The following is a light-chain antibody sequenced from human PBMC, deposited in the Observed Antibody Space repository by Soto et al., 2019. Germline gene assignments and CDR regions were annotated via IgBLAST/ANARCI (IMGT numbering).Light chain of an antibody. Sequence: QPVLRQPLSVSGAPGQRVTISCTGSSSNIGAGYDVHWYQQLPGTAPKLLIYGNSNRPSGVPDRFSGSKSGTSASLAITGLQAEDEADYYCQSYDSSLSGVVFGGGTQLTVL. CDR2: GNS. CDR1: SSNIGAGYD. J-gene: IGLJ2*01. V-gene: IGLV1-40*01. CDR3: QSYDSSLSGVV.